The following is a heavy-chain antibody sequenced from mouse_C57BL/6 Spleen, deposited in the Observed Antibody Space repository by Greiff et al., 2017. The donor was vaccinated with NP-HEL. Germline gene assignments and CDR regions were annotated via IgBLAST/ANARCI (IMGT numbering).Heavy chain of an antibody. V-gene: IGHV14-3*01. D-gene: IGHD2-1*01. CDR3: ARDGNYAMDY. CDR2: IDPANGNT. J-gene: IGHJ4*01. CDR1: GFNITNTY. Sequence: EVQLQQSVAELVRPGASVKLSCTASGFNITNTYMPWVKQRPEQGLEWIGRIDPANGNTKYAPKFQGKATITADTSSNTAYRQLSSLTSEDTAIYYCARDGNYAMDYWGQGTSVTVSS.